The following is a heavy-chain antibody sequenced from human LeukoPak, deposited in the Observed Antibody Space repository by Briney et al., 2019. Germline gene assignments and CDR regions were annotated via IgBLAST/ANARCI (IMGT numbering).Heavy chain of an antibody. D-gene: IGHD5-12*01. CDR2: IYYSGST. CDR1: GGSISSSDYY. J-gene: IGHJ5*02. V-gene: IGHV4-39*01. CDR3: ARGLTRGYTYGGCFDP. Sequence: SKTLSLTCTVSGGSISSSDYYWGWIRQPPGKGLEWIASIYYSGSTYYSPSLKSGVTISVDTSKNQFSLKLRSVTATDTAVYYCARGLTRGYTYGGCFDPWGQGTLVTVSS.